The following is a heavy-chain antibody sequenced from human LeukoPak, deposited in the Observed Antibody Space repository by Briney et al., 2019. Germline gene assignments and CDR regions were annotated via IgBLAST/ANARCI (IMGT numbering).Heavy chain of an antibody. CDR3: ATMYCYDSSGYYAFDY. V-gene: IGHV1-24*01. D-gene: IGHD3-22*01. CDR1: GYTLTELS. CDR2: FDPEDGET. Sequence: ASVKVSCKVSGYTLTELSMHWVRQAPGKGLEWMGGFDPEDGETIYAQKFQGRVTMTEDTSTDTAYMELSSLRSEDTAVYYCATMYCYDSSGYYAFDYWGQGTLVTVSS. J-gene: IGHJ4*02.